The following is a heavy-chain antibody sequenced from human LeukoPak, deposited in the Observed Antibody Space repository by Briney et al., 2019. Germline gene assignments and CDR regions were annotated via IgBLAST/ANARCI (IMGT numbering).Heavy chain of an antibody. V-gene: IGHV4-34*01. J-gene: IGHJ4*02. CDR2: INHSGST. CDR1: GGSFSGYY. CDR3: ARDSGSYYGY. Sequence: TSETLSLTCAVYGGSFSGYYWSWIRQPPGKGLEWIGEINHSGSTNYNPSLKSRVTISVDTSKNQFSLKLSSVTAADTAVYYCARDSGSYYGYWGQGTLVTVSS. D-gene: IGHD1-26*01.